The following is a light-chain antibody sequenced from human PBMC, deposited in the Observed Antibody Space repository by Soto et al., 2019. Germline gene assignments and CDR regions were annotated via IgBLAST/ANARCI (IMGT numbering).Light chain of an antibody. V-gene: IGKV3-11*01. CDR2: DAS. CDR3: QQRSNG. Sequence: TQTPSSLSASVGDRVILTCRASQSIGNWLAWYQQKPGQAPRLLIYDASNRATGIPARFSGSGSGTDFTLTISSLETEDFAVYYCQQRSNGFGPGTKVDIK. J-gene: IGKJ3*01. CDR1: QSIGNW.